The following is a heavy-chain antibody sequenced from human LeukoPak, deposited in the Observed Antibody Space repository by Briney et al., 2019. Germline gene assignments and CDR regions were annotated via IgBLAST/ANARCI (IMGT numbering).Heavy chain of an antibody. CDR3: ASIIAAAGFDY. CDR1: GYTFTSYY. V-gene: IGHV1-46*01. D-gene: IGHD6-13*01. J-gene: IGHJ4*02. Sequence: ASVKVSCKASGYTFTSYYMHWARQAPGQGLEWMGIINPSGGSTSYAQKFQGRVTMTRDTSTSTVYMELSSLRSEDTAVYYCASIIAAAGFDYWGQGTLVTVSS. CDR2: INPSGGST.